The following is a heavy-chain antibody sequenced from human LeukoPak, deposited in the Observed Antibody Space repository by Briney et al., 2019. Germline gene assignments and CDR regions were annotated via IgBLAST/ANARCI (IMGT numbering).Heavy chain of an antibody. D-gene: IGHD2-2*01. V-gene: IGHV1-2*02. Sequence: ASVKVSCKASGYTFTGYYMHWVRQAPGQGFEWMGWINPDDGDTNYAQKFQGRVTMTRDTSISTAHMEVSRLRSDDTAVYYCARANFLYCSSSTCLFDYWGQGTLVTVSS. CDR1: GYTFTGYY. CDR3: ARANFLYCSSSTCLFDY. J-gene: IGHJ4*02. CDR2: INPDDGDT.